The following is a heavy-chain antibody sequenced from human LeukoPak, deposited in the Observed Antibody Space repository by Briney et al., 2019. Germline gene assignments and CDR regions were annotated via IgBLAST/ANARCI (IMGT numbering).Heavy chain of an antibody. J-gene: IGHJ4*02. CDR1: GFTFSSDA. D-gene: IGHD3-3*01. V-gene: IGHV3-23*01. CDR3: AKVTRIRIYYAFGSGYVSSFDY. CDR2: ISGSGGST. Sequence: GGSLRLSCAASGFTFSSDAMSWVRQAPGKGLKWVSAISGSGGSTYYADSVKGRFTISRDNSKNTLYLQMNSLRAEDTAVYYCAKVTRIRIYYAFGSGYVSSFDYWARQPWSPSPQ.